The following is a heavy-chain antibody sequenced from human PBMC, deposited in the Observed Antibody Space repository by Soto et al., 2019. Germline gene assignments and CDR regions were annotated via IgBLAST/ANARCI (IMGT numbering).Heavy chain of an antibody. CDR3: ARARTIFGVVTFAFDI. V-gene: IGHV4-31*03. Sequence: NPSETLSLTCTVSGGSISSGGYYWSWIRQHPGKGLEWIGYIYYSGSTYYNPSLKSRVTISVDTSKNQFSLKLSSVTAADTAVYYCARARTIFGVVTFAFDIWGQGTMVTVSS. CDR2: IYYSGST. J-gene: IGHJ3*02. CDR1: GGSISSGGYY. D-gene: IGHD3-3*01.